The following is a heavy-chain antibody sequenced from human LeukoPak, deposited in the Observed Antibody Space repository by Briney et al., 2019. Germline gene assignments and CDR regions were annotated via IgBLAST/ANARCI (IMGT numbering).Heavy chain of an antibody. D-gene: IGHD6-6*01. V-gene: IGHV4-39*01. Sequence: PSETLSLTCTVSGGSISSGDYYWGWIRQPPGKGLEWIGNIYFDGSTYYTPSLKSRVTISVDTSKNQFSLQLTSVTAADTAVYYCARAGSSSSADYWGQGTLVTVSS. CDR3: ARAGSSSSADY. CDR1: GGSISSGDYY. CDR2: IYFDGST. J-gene: IGHJ4*02.